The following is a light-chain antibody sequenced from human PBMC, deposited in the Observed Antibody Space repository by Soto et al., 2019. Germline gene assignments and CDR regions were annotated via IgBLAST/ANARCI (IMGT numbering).Light chain of an antibody. CDR2: EVS. Sequence: QSALTQPASVSGSPGQSITISCTGTSSDVGGYNYVSWYQQHPGKAPKLMIFEVSYRASGVSIRFSGSKSGNTASLTISGLQAEDEVDYYCSSYTISATLVEFGGGTKLTVL. V-gene: IGLV2-14*01. CDR1: SSDVGGYNY. J-gene: IGLJ2*01. CDR3: SSYTISATLVE.